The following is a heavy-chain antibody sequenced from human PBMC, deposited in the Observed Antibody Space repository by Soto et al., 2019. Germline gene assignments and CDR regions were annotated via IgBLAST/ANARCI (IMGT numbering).Heavy chain of an antibody. CDR1: GGSFSGYY. J-gene: IGHJ5*02. CDR2: INHSGST. D-gene: IGHD2-15*01. Sequence: QVQLQQWGAGLLKPSETLSLTCAVYGGSFSGYYWSWIRQPPGKGLEWIGEINHSGSTNYNPPLKSRVTISVDTSKNQFSLKLSSVTAADTAVYYCARGLPGYCSGGSCGFDPWGQGTLVTVSS. V-gene: IGHV4-34*01. CDR3: ARGLPGYCSGGSCGFDP.